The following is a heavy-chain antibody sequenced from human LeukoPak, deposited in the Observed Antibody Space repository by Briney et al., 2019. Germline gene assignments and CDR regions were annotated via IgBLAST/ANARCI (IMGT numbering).Heavy chain of an antibody. Sequence: PGGSLRLSCLASGYTFSKYSINWVRQAPGKGLEWVSSISVRRNYIYYADSVRGRFRISRDDARDSLYLQMNSLRGDDMAVYYCVRLRRNSDTSGFYYYYDFWGQGTLVTVSS. J-gene: IGHJ4*02. CDR2: ISVRRNYI. V-gene: IGHV3-21*01. CDR1: GYTFSKYS. CDR3: VRLRRNSDTSGFYYYYDF. D-gene: IGHD3-22*01.